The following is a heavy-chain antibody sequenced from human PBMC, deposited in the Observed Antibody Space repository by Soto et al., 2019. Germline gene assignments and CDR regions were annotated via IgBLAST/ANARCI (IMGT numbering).Heavy chain of an antibody. D-gene: IGHD1-26*01. Sequence: EVQLVESGGGLVQPGGSLRLSCTASGFTSSLYWMTWVRQAPGKGREWVANIKEDGSEKYYVDSVKGRFTISRDNAKKALELQMNSLRDEDTAVDDGARGRWESRGGPDYWGQGTLVTVSS. CDR2: IKEDGSEK. V-gene: IGHV3-7*03. CDR3: ARGRWESRGGPDY. J-gene: IGHJ4*02. CDR1: GFTSSLYW.